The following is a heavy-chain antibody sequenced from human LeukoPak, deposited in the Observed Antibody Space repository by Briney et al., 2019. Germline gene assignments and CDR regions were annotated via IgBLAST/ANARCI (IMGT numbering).Heavy chain of an antibody. CDR2: MNPNSGNT. CDR1: GGTFSSYA. Sequence: ASVKVSCKASGGTFSSYAISWVRQATGQGLEWMGWMNPNSGNTGYAQKFQGRVTMTRNTSISTAYMELSSLRSEDTAVYYCAREADYDFWSGYWRDYWGQGTLVTVSS. J-gene: IGHJ4*02. D-gene: IGHD3-3*01. CDR3: AREADYDFWSGYWRDY. V-gene: IGHV1-8*02.